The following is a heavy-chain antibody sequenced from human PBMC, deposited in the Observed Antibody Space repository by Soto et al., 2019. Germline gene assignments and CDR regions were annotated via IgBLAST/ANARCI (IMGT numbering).Heavy chain of an antibody. D-gene: IGHD2-21*02. V-gene: IGHV2-5*02. CDR3: VQSRCGGDCLHSSTAHPYYGLDV. CDR2: IYWDDVK. J-gene: IGHJ6*02. CDR1: GFSLSTIGVG. Sequence: QITLKESGPTLVKPTQTLTLTCTFSGFSLSTIGVGVGWIRQPPGKALEWLALIYWDDVKRYSPSLKNRLTVTKAPSKSRGVLTMTNMAPVDTATYYCVQSRCGGDCLHSSTAHPYYGLDVWGQGTTVTVSS.